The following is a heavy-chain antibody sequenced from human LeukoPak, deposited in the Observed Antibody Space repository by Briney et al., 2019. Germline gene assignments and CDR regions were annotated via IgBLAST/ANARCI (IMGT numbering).Heavy chain of an antibody. CDR1: GLTFSSYA. CDR3: AKGVRPAYYGSGSYVDY. J-gene: IGHJ4*02. D-gene: IGHD3-10*01. V-gene: IGHV3-23*01. CDR2: ISGSGGST. Sequence: RGSLRLSCAASGLTFSSYAMSWVRQAPGKGLEWVSAISGSGGSTYYADSVKGRFTISRDNSKNTLYLQMNSLRAEDTAVYYCAKGVRPAYYGSGSYVDYWGQGTLVTVSS.